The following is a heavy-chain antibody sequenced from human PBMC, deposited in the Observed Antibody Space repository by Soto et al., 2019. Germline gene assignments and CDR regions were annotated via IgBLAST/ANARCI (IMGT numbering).Heavy chain of an antibody. CDR2: INPNSGGT. V-gene: IGHV1-2*02. J-gene: IGHJ4*02. CDR3: ARFRTLRVYFDY. Sequence: VASVKVSCKASGYTFTGYYMHWVRQAPGQGLEWMGWINPNSGGTNYAQKFQGRVTMTRDTSISTAYKELSRLRSDGTAVYYCARFRTLRVYFDYWGQGTLVTVSS. CDR1: GYTFTGYY.